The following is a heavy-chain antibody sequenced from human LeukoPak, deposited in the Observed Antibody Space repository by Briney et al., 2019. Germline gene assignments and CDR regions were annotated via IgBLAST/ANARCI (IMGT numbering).Heavy chain of an antibody. CDR2: IYGGGST. J-gene: IGHJ3*02. V-gene: IGHV3-53*05. D-gene: IGHD6-13*01. CDR3: AKDTKYSSSWYWAFDI. CDR1: GLTVSSNF. Sequence: GGSLRLSCAATGLTVSSNFMSWVRQAPGKGLEWVSVIYGGGSTYYADSVKGRFTISRDTPKNTLYLQMNSLRAEDTAVYYCAKDTKYSSSWYWAFDIWGQGTMVTVSS.